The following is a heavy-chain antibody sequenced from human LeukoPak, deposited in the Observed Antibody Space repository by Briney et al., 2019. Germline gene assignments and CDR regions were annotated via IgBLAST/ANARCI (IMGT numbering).Heavy chain of an antibody. Sequence: KPSQTLSLTCTVSGGSISSGGYYWSWIPPHPGKGLEWIGYIYYSGSTYYNPSLKSRVTISVDTSKNQFSLKLSSVTAADTAVYYCARGPRRDYGDYFYWFDPWGQGTLVTVSS. D-gene: IGHD4-17*01. CDR3: ARGPRRDYGDYFYWFDP. V-gene: IGHV4-31*03. J-gene: IGHJ5*02. CDR1: GGSISSGGYY. CDR2: IYYSGST.